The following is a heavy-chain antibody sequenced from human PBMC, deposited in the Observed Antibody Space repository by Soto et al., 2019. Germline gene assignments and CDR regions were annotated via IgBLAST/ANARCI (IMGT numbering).Heavy chain of an antibody. J-gene: IGHJ4*02. D-gene: IGHD3-22*01. CDR2: INPSGGST. Sequence: ASVKVSCKASGYTFTSYYMHWVRQAPGQGLEWMGIINPSGGSTSYAQKFQGRVTMARDTSTSTVYMELSSLRSEDTAVYYCAREDYYDSSGYFPARYYFDYWGQGTLVTVSS. V-gene: IGHV1-46*01. CDR3: AREDYYDSSGYFPARYYFDY. CDR1: GYTFTSYY.